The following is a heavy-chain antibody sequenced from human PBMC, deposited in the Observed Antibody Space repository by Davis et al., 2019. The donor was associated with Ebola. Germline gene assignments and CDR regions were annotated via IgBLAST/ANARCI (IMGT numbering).Heavy chain of an antibody. Sequence: SGPTLVKPTQTLTLTCTFSGFSLSTSGVGVGWIRQPPGKALEWLALIYWDDDKRYSPSLKSRLTITKDTSKNQVVLTMTNMDPVDTGTYYCAHHYDFWSKAYYYYYMDVWGKGTTVTVSS. J-gene: IGHJ6*03. CDR2: IYWDDDK. CDR3: AHHYDFWSKAYYYYYMDV. CDR1: GFSLSTSGVG. V-gene: IGHV2-5*02. D-gene: IGHD3-3*01.